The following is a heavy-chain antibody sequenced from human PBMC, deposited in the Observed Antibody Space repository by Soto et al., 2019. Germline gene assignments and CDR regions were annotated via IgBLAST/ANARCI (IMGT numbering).Heavy chain of an antibody. CDR1: GFTFSSYG. Sequence: GGSLRLSCAASGFTFSSYGMHWVRQAPGKGLEWVAVISYDGSNKYYADSVKGRFTISRDNSKNTLYLQMNSLRAEDTAVYYCAKEEGDIVVVVAATLGPFDYWGQGTLVTVSS. D-gene: IGHD2-15*01. J-gene: IGHJ4*02. CDR2: ISYDGSNK. V-gene: IGHV3-30*18. CDR3: AKEEGDIVVVVAATLGPFDY.